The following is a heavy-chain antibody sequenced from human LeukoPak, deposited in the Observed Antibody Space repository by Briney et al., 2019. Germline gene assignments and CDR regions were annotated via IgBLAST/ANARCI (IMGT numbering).Heavy chain of an antibody. CDR1: GFTFDDYA. J-gene: IGHJ1*01. CDR2: ISESGGTT. Sequence: PGRSLRLSCAASGFTFDDYAVHWVRQAPGKGLEWVSGISESGGTTYYADSVKGRLTISRDNSKNTLYLQMNSLRDEDTALYYCVKDHRGSLENFQHWGQGTLVTVFS. CDR3: VKDHRGSLENFQH. V-gene: IGHV3-23*01.